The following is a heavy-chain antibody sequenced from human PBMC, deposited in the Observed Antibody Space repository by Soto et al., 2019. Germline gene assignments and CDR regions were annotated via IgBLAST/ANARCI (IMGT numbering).Heavy chain of an antibody. J-gene: IGHJ4*02. Sequence: QVQLQESGPGLVKPSGTLSLTCGVFGGSISNSNWWTWVRQPPGKGLEWIGEIYHSGSTNYNSSLMSRVTISLDMVNNQFSLRLTSVTAADTAVYYCAHRPIVGAAIWGQGTLVTVSS. CDR2: IYHSGST. V-gene: IGHV4-4*02. CDR1: GGSISNSNW. CDR3: AHRPIVGAAI. D-gene: IGHD1-26*01.